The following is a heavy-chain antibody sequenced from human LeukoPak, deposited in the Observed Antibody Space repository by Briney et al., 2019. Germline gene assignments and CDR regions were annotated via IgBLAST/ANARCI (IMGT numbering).Heavy chain of an antibody. CDR2: IYYSVST. Sequence: PSETLSLTCTVSGGSISSSSYYWGWIRQPPGKGLEWIGSIYYSVSTYYNPSLKSRVTISVDTSKNQFSLKLSSVTAADTAVYYCAGGTMFRGVITNWFDPWGQGTLVTVSS. CDR3: AGGTMFRGVITNWFDP. CDR1: GGSISSSSYY. V-gene: IGHV4-39*01. D-gene: IGHD3-10*01. J-gene: IGHJ5*02.